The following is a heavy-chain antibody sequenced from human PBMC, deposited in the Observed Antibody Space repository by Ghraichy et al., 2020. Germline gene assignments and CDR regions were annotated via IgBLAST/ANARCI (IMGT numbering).Heavy chain of an antibody. CDR3: ATVTYCSGVCGNYSHYGMDV. Sequence: GGSLRLSCEASGFTFSSYSMNWVRQAPGKGLEWVSYISSSSSTIYYADSVKGRFTISRDNAKNSLYLQMNSLRDEDTAVYYCATVTYCSGVCGNYSHYGMDVWGQGTTVTVSS. D-gene: IGHD2-15*01. J-gene: IGHJ6*02. V-gene: IGHV3-48*02. CDR2: ISSSSSTI. CDR1: GFTFSSYS.